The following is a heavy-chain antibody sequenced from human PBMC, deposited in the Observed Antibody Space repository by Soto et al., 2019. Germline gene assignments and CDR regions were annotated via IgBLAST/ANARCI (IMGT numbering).Heavy chain of an antibody. V-gene: IGHV4-38-2*01. Sequence: SETLSLTCAVSGYSISSGYYWGWIRQPPGKGLEWIGSIYHSGSTYYNPSLKSRVTISVDTSKNQFSLKLSSVTAADTAVYYCAGAGDYDFWSGYSTWFDPWGQGTLVTVSS. CDR3: AGAGDYDFWSGYSTWFDP. D-gene: IGHD3-3*01. J-gene: IGHJ5*02. CDR2: IYHSGST. CDR1: GYSISSGYY.